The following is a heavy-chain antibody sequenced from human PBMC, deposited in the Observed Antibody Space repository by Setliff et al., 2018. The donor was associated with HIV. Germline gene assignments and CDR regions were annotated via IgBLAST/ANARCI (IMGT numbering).Heavy chain of an antibody. D-gene: IGHD2-15*01. J-gene: IGHJ4*02. CDR3: AKDEISGGAYPPYYFDY. Sequence: PGGSLRLSCAASGFTFSSYAMSWVRQAPGKGLEWVSVAGGSGANTFYADSVKGRFTTSRDNSKNTLYLQMNRLRVEDTATYYCAKDEISGGAYPPYYFDYWGQGTLVTVSS. CDR1: GFTFSSYA. V-gene: IGHV3-23*01. CDR2: AGGSGANT.